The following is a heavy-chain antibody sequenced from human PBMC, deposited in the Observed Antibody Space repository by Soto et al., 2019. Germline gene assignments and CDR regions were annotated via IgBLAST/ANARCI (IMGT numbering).Heavy chain of an antibody. CDR2: INHSGST. CDR1: GGSFSGYY. V-gene: IGHV4-34*01. Sequence: SETLSLTCAVYGGSFSGYYWSWIRQPPGKGLEWIGEINHSGSTNYNPSLKSRVTISVDTSKNQFSLKLSSVAAADTAVYYCARLDIVVVPAARTQKYLRGSSGMDVWGQGTMVTVSS. CDR3: ARLDIVVVPAARTQKYLRGSSGMDV. D-gene: IGHD2-2*01. J-gene: IGHJ6*02.